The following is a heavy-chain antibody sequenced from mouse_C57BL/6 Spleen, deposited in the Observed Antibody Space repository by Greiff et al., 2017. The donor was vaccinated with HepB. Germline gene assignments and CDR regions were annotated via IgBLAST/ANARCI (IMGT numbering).Heavy chain of an antibody. V-gene: IGHV1-69*01. J-gene: IGHJ2*01. CDR3: ARSIYYYGSSYVGYFDY. Sequence: VQLQQPGAELVMPGASVKLSCKASGYTFTSYWMHWVKQRPGQGLEWIGEIDPSDSYTNYNQKFKGKSTLTVDKSSSTAYMQLSSLTSEDSAVYYCARSIYYYGSSYVGYFDYWGQGTTLTVSS. CDR1: GYTFTSYW. D-gene: IGHD1-1*01. CDR2: IDPSDSYT.